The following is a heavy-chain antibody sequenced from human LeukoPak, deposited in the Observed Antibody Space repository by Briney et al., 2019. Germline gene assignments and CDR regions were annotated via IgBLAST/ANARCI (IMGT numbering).Heavy chain of an antibody. CDR1: GFTFSSYA. CDR3: ARGVRGSGSSYYFDY. D-gene: IGHD3-10*01. CDR2: ISSSSSTI. Sequence: GGSLRLSCAASGFTFSSYAMIWVRQAPGKGLEWVSYISSSSSTIYYADSVKGRFTISRDNAKNSLYLQMNSLRAEDTAVYYCARGVRGSGSSYYFDYWGQGTLVTVSS. V-gene: IGHV3-48*01. J-gene: IGHJ4*02.